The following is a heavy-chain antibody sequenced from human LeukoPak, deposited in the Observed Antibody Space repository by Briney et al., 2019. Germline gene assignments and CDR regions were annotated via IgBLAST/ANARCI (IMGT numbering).Heavy chain of an antibody. CDR2: ISAYNGNT. CDR1: GYTFTSYG. V-gene: IGHV1-18*01. D-gene: IGHD3-3*01. Sequence: ASVKVSCKASGYTFTSYGISWVRQAPGQGLEWMGWISAYNGNTNYAQKLQGRVTMTTDTSTSTAYMELRSLRSDDTAVYYCARGGNTYYDFWSGYLDPWGQGTLVTVSS. J-gene: IGHJ5*02. CDR3: ARGGNTYYDFWSGYLDP.